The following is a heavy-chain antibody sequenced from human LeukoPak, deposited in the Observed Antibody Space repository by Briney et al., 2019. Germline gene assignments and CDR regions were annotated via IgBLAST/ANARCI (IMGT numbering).Heavy chain of an antibody. CDR3: ARHRGSSSLFDY. Sequence: SETLSLTCTVSGGSISSSDYYWDWIRQPPGMGLEYIGSIYYSGSTYYNPSLKSRVTISVDTSKNQFSLKLSSVTAADTAVYYCARHRGSSSLFDYWGQGTLVAVSS. V-gene: IGHV4-39*01. CDR1: GGSISSSDYY. J-gene: IGHJ4*02. D-gene: IGHD6-6*01. CDR2: IYYSGST.